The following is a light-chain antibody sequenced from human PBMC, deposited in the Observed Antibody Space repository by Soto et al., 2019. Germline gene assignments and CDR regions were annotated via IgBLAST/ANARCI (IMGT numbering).Light chain of an antibody. CDR2: AAS. Sequence: DFQMTQSPSSLSASVGDRVTITCRASESISRHLNWYQQKPGKAPKLLIYAASSLQNGVPSRFSGSGSGTDFTLTISNLQPEDFATYYCQQSYSTLSITFGQGTRLEIK. CDR3: QQSYSTLSIT. CDR1: ESISRH. V-gene: IGKV1-39*01. J-gene: IGKJ5*01.